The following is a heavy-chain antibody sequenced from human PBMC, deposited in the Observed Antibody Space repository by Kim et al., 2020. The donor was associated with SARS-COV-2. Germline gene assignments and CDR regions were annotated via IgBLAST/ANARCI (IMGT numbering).Heavy chain of an antibody. J-gene: IGHJ3*01. Sequence: GGSLRLSCAASGFTFDIYWMAWVRQAPGKEMQWVANIKQGGSENDYVDSVKGRFTISRDNAKKALYLQMNSLRVEDTAVYYCARETWGDLDVWGQGTMVTVSS. CDR2: IKQGGSEN. CDR1: GFTFDIYW. V-gene: IGHV3-7*03. D-gene: IGHD7-27*01. CDR3: ARETWGDLDV.